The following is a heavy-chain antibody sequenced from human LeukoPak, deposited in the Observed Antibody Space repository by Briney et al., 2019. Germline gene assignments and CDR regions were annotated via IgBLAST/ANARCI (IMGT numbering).Heavy chain of an antibody. CDR1: GGSISSGGYS. J-gene: IGHJ4*02. CDR2: IYHSGST. V-gene: IGHV4-30-2*01. CDR3: AREGPVYGSGSYYSFDY. Sequence: PSQTLSLTCAVSGGSISSGGYSWSWIRQPPGKGLEWIGYIYHSGSTYYNPSLKSRVTISVDRSKNQFSLKLSSVTAADTAVYYCAREGPVYGSGSYYSFDYWGQGTLVTVSS. D-gene: IGHD3-10*01.